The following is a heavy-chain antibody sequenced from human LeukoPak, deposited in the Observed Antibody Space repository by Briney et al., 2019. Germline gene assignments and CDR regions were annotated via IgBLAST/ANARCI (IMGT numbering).Heavy chain of an antibody. Sequence: PSETLSLTCTVSGYSISSGYYWGWIRQPPGKGLEWIGSIYHSGSTYYNPSLKSRVTISVDTSKNQFSLKLSSVTAADTAVYYCAISKYYYDSSGYYNPFDYWGQGTLVTVSS. D-gene: IGHD3-22*01. CDR2: IYHSGST. V-gene: IGHV4-38-2*02. CDR3: AISKYYYDSSGYYNPFDY. CDR1: GYSISSGYY. J-gene: IGHJ4*02.